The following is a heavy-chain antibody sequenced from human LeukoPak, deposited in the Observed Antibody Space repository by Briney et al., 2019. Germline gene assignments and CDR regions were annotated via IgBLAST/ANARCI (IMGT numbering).Heavy chain of an antibody. CDR2: ISYDASNK. D-gene: IGHD4-17*01. Sequence: TGRSLRFSCAASGFTFTSYGMHWVRQAPGKGLEWVAVISYDASNKFYADSVKGRFTISRDKSKSTLYLDMNSLRAEDSAVYYCAKTVTPSDVAFDIWGQGTMVTVSS. V-gene: IGHV3-30*18. J-gene: IGHJ3*02. CDR3: AKTVTPSDVAFDI. CDR1: GFTFTSYG.